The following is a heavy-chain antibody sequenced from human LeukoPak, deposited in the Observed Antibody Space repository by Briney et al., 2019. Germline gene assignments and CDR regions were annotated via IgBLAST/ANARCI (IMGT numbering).Heavy chain of an antibody. CDR2: ISSSGSTI. CDR3: ARERYRSNAFDI. D-gene: IGHD4-11*01. Sequence: GGSLRLSCAASGFTFSDYYMSWIRQAPGKGLEWVSYISSSGSTIYYAGSVKGRFTISRDNAKNSLYLQMNSLRAEDTAVYYCARERYRSNAFDIWGQGTMVTVSS. CDR1: GFTFSDYY. V-gene: IGHV3-11*04. J-gene: IGHJ3*02.